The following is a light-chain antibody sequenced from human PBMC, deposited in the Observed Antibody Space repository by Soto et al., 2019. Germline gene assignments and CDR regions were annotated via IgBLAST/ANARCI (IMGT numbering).Light chain of an antibody. J-gene: IGKJ4*01. CDR3: QQGKSLPLT. CDR1: QDINSW. CDR2: TAS. V-gene: IGKV1-12*01. Sequence: IQMTQSPSSVSASVGDRVTITCRASQDINSWLAWYQQRPGLAPRLLIHTASTLQGGVPSRFSGSRSGTDFTLTISSLQPEDLATYYCQQGKSLPLTFGGGTKVEIK.